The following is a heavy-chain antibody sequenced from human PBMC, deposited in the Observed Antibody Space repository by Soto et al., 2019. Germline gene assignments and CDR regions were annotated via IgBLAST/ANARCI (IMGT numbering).Heavy chain of an antibody. CDR2: IDPSDSYT. V-gene: IGHV5-10-1*01. J-gene: IGHJ6*02. CDR1: GYSFTSYW. D-gene: IGHD3-16*01. CDR3: AVNRWFGYYYYGMDV. Sequence: GESLKISCKGSGYSFTSYWISWVRQMPGKGLEWMGRIDPSDSYTNYSPSFQGHVTISADKSISTAYLQWSSLKASDTAMYYCAVNRWFGYYYYGMDVWGQGTTVTVSS.